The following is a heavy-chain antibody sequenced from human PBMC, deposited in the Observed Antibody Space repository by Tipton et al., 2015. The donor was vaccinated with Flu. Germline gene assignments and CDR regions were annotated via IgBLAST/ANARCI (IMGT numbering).Heavy chain of an antibody. Sequence: LRLSCTVSGGSISSYYWSWIRQPPGEGLEWIGYIYYSGSTNYNPSLKSRVTISVDTSKNQFSLKLSSVTAADTAVYYCARVDYYDSSGYYPFDYWGQGTLVTVSS. V-gene: IGHV4-59*01. CDR1: GGSISSYY. J-gene: IGHJ4*02. D-gene: IGHD3-22*01. CDR3: ARVDYYDSSGYYPFDY. CDR2: IYYSGST.